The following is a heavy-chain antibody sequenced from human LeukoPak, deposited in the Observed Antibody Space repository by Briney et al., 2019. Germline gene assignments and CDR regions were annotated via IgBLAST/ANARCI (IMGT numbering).Heavy chain of an antibody. D-gene: IGHD1-7*01. CDR3: ARDDSSITGTKRH. CDR2: INWNGGST. CDR1: GFIFDDYG. V-gene: IGHV3-20*04. Sequence: GGSLRLSCAASGFIFDDYGMSWDRQAPGKGLEWVSGINWNGGSTGYADSVKGRSTISRDNAKNSLYLQMNSLRAEDTALYYCARDDSSITGTKRHWGQGTLVTVSS. J-gene: IGHJ4*02.